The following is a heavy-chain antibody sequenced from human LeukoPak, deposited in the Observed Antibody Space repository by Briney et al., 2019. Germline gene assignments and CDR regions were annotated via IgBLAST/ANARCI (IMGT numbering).Heavy chain of an antibody. CDR3: ARYSSGWYFDY. D-gene: IGHD6-19*01. J-gene: IGHJ4*02. V-gene: IGHV4-59*01. Sequence: PSETLSLTCTVSGGSISSYYWSWIRQPPGKGLEWIGYIYYSGGTNYNPSLKSRVTISVDTSKNQFSLKLSSVTAADTAVYYCARYSSGWYFDYWGQGTLVTVSS. CDR2: IYYSGGT. CDR1: GGSISSYY.